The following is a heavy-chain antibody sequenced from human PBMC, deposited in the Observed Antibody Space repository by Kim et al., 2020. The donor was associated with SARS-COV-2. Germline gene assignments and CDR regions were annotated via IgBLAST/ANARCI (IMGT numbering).Heavy chain of an antibody. Sequence: ASVKVSCKASGYTFTGYYMHWVRQAPGQGLEWMGRINPNSGGTNYAQKFQGRVTMTRDTSISTAYMELSRLRSDDTAVYYCASGDSSSWWHWFDPWGQGTLVTVSS. J-gene: IGHJ5*02. CDR1: GYTFTGYY. CDR2: INPNSGGT. V-gene: IGHV1-2*06. CDR3: ASGDSSSWWHWFDP. D-gene: IGHD6-13*01.